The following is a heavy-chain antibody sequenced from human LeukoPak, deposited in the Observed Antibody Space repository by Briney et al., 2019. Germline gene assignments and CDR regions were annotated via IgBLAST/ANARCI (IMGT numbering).Heavy chain of an antibody. D-gene: IGHD5-24*01. CDR3: VEMATMK. J-gene: IGHJ4*02. V-gene: IGHV1-2*02. CDR1: GSTFTGYY. Sequence: ASVKVSCKASGSTFTGYYMHWVRQAPGQGLEWMGWINPNSGGTNYAQKFQGRVIMTEDTSTDTAYMELSSLRSEDTAVYHCVEMATMKWGQGTLVTVSS. CDR2: INPNSGGT.